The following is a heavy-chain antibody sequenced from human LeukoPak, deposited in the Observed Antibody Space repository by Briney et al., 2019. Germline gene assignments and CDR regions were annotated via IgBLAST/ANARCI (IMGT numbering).Heavy chain of an antibody. Sequence: SQTLSLTCTVSGGSISSGGYYWSWIRQHPGKGLEWIGYIYYSGSTYYNPSLKSRVTISVDTSKNQFSLKLSSVTAADTAVYYCARGLNRNDYGDYGFWGQGTLVTVSS. V-gene: IGHV4-31*03. CDR3: ARGLNRNDYGDYGF. J-gene: IGHJ4*02. CDR1: GGSISSGGYY. CDR2: IYYSGST. D-gene: IGHD4-17*01.